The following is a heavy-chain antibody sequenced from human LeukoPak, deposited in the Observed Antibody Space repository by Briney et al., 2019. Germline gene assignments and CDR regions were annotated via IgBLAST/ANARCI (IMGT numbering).Heavy chain of an antibody. J-gene: IGHJ5*02. CDR1: GFTFSSYW. V-gene: IGHV3-74*01. Sequence: GGSLRLSCAASGFTFSSYWMHWVRQAPGKGLVWVSRINSDGSSTNYADSVKGRFTISRDNAKNTLYLQMNSLRAEDTAVYYCARENAGDRWSDPWGQGTLVTVSS. CDR2: INSDGSST. D-gene: IGHD2-21*02. CDR3: ARENAGDRWSDP.